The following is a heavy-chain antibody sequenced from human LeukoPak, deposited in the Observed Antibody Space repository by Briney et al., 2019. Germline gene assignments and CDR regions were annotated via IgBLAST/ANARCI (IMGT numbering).Heavy chain of an antibody. CDR1: RHSFTSYW. Sequence: GESLKISCKGSRHSFTSYWSGWVRQMPGKGLEWMGSIYPGDSDTRYSPSFQGQATTSPATPISTAYLQWSTLKASDTAMYYCARRDYADYAPWAFDDWGQGTLVTVSS. CDR2: IYPGDSDT. V-gene: IGHV5-51*01. D-gene: IGHD4-17*01. CDR3: ARRDYADYAPWAFDD. J-gene: IGHJ4*02.